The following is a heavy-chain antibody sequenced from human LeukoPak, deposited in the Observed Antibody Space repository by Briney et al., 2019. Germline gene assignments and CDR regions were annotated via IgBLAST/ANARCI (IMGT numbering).Heavy chain of an antibody. J-gene: IGHJ4*02. CDR1: TLTFSSYS. V-gene: IGHV3-23*01. Sequence: GRSLRLSCAASTLTFSSYSMNCVRQAPGKGLEWVSAISGSGGSTYYADSVKGGFTISRDNSKNTLYLQMNSLRAEDTAVYYCARDRAGVDGFDYWRRGALVTVSS. CDR2: ISGSGGST. D-gene: IGHD2-15*01. CDR3: ARDRAGVDGFDY.